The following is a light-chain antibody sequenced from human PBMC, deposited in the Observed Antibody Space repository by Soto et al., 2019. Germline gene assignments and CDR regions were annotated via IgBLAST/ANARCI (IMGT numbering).Light chain of an antibody. CDR1: QSVSSS. Sequence: ELVMTQSPAPLSVSPGERATLSCRASQSVSSSLAWYQQKPGPAPRLLIYDAFTRATGIPARFSGSGSGTEFTLTISSLQSEDFADYFCQQYNNWPLTFGQGTKVDIK. CDR2: DAF. CDR3: QQYNNWPLT. J-gene: IGKJ1*01. V-gene: IGKV3-15*01.